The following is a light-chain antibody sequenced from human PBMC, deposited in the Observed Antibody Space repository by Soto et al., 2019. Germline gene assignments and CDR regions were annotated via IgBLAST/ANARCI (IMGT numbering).Light chain of an antibody. CDR3: CLSPGSLTWL. J-gene: IGLJ3*02. V-gene: IGLV2-11*01. CDR2: EVN. CDR1: GSDVGDSSH. Sequence: QSALTQPRSVSGSPGQSVTISCTATGSDVGDSSHVSWYQLHPGQAPKLMIYEVNNRPSGVPDRFSGSKSGSTASLTISGLQAEDEAEYYCCLSPGSLTWLFGGGTKLTVL.